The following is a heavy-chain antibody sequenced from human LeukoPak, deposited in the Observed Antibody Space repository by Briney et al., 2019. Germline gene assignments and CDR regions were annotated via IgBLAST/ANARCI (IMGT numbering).Heavy chain of an antibody. J-gene: IGHJ4*02. CDR3: ARDLLYYYDSSGYFDY. Sequence: GGSLRLSCTASGFTFGDYAMSWFRQAPGKGLEWVVNIKQDGSEKYYVDSVKGRFTISRDNAKNSLYLQMNSLRAEDTAVYYCARDLLYYYDSSGYFDYWGQGTLVTVSS. V-gene: IGHV3-7*01. D-gene: IGHD3-22*01. CDR2: IKQDGSEK. CDR1: GFTFGDYA.